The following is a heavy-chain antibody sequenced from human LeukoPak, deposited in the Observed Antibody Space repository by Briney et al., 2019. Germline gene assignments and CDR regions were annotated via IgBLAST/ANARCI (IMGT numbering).Heavy chain of an antibody. CDR3: ARDRATVVTAAHYYYYGMDV. D-gene: IGHD2-21*02. CDR1: GFTFSSYA. Sequence: GGSLRLSCVASGFTFSSYAMHWVRQAPGKGLEWVAVISYDGSNKYYADSVKGRFTISRDNSKNTLYLQMNSLRAEDTAVYYCARDRATVVTAAHYYYYGMDVWGQGTTVTVSS. CDR2: ISYDGSNK. V-gene: IGHV3-30-3*01. J-gene: IGHJ6*02.